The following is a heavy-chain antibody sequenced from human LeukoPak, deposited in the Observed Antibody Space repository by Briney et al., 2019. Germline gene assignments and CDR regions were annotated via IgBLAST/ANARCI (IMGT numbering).Heavy chain of an antibody. D-gene: IGHD4-17*01. CDR3: AKDFDGPDN. CDR2: IRHDGSNK. CDR1: GFTFSSYA. J-gene: IGHJ4*02. V-gene: IGHV3-30*02. Sequence: GGSLRLSCAASGFTFSSYAMMWVRQSPEKGLEWVAFIRHDGSNKYYADSVKGRFTISRDNSKNTLDLQMNSLRPDDTAVYYCAKDFDGPDNWGQGTLVTVSS.